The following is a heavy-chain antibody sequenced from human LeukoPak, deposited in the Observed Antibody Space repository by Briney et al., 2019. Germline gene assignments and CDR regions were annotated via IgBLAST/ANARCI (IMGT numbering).Heavy chain of an antibody. D-gene: IGHD6-13*01. Sequence: SETLSLTCTVSGGSISSGSYYWSWIRQPAGTGLEWIWRIYTSGSTNYNPSLKSRVTISVDTSKNQFSLKLSSVTAADMAVYYCAAYSSSWYDYWGQGTLVTVSS. J-gene: IGHJ4*02. CDR1: GGSISSGSYY. CDR3: AAYSSSWYDY. V-gene: IGHV4-61*02. CDR2: IYTSGST.